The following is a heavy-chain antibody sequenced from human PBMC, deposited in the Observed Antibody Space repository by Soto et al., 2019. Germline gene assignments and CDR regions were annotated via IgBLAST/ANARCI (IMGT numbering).Heavy chain of an antibody. CDR3: AKDTGADY. CDR2: ISYDGSDQ. D-gene: IGHD3-10*01. J-gene: IGHJ4*02. Sequence: QVQLVESGGGVVQPGRSLRLSCAASGFTFSSYGMYWVRQAPGKGLEWVARISYDGSDQFYGDFVKGRFTISRDNSKNILYVQMNSLRSEDTAAYYCAKDTGADYWGQGTVVTVSA. CDR1: GFTFSSYG. V-gene: IGHV3-30*18.